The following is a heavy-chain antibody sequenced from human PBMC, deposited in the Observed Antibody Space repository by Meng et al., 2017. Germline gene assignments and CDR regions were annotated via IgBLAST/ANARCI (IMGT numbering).Heavy chain of an antibody. CDR2: ISWNSGSI. V-gene: IGHV3-9*01. Sequence: LKISCAASGFTFDDYATHWVRQAPRKGLEWVSGISWNSGSIGYADSVKGLFTISRDNAKNSRHLQMNSLRAEDTALYYCARDYEILAGYYIPFDYCGQGIL. D-gene: IGHD3-9*01. CDR1: GFTFDDYA. J-gene: IGHJ4*02. CDR3: ARDYEILAGYYIPFDY.